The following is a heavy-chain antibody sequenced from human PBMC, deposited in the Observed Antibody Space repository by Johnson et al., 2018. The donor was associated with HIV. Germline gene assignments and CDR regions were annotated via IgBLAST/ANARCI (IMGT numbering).Heavy chain of an antibody. D-gene: IGHD6-19*01. CDR2: IWYDGSNK. Sequence: VESGGGVVQPGGSLRLSCAASGFTVSSDYMTWVRQAPGKGLEWVAVIWYDGSNKYYADSVKGRFTISRDNSKNTLYLQMNSLRAEDTAVYYCAKVRGGWLGHDAFDLWGQGTMVTVSS. J-gene: IGHJ3*01. CDR1: GFTVSSDY. V-gene: IGHV3-33*06. CDR3: AKVRGGWLGHDAFDL.